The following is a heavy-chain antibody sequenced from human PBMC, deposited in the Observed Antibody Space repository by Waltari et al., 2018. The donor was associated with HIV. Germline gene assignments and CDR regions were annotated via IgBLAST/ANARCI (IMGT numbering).Heavy chain of an antibody. D-gene: IGHD2-15*01. Sequence: QVHLIQSAFDMKRPGASVTIACKVSGYPLSDLSMQWVRQGPGHRLGWMGGVDPKNGTPVYSQRFWGRVSLAEDTSEDTAYLELNRLTSDDTAVYYCVTLYKQSPLYSNFWGQGTLVTVSP. V-gene: IGHV1-24*01. CDR1: GYPLSDLS. J-gene: IGHJ1*01. CDR2: VDPKNGTP. CDR3: VTLYKQSPLYSNF.